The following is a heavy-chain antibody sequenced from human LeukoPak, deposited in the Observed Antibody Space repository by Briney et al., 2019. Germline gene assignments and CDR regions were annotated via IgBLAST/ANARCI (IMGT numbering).Heavy chain of an antibody. D-gene: IGHD2/OR15-2a*01. CDR1: GGSVSSSNW. Sequence: PSETLSLTYAVSGGSVSSSNWWSWVRQPPGKGLEWIGRIFHTGTTDYKTSLKGRVTISVDKSKNQFSLKLTSVTAADTAVYYCARLTPTTLSLYYYYMDVWGKGTTVTVSS. V-gene: IGHV4-4*02. J-gene: IGHJ6*03. CDR2: IFHTGTT. CDR3: ARLTPTTLSLYYYYMDV.